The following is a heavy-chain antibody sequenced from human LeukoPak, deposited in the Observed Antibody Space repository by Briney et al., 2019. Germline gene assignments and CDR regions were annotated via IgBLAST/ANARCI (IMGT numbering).Heavy chain of an antibody. CDR3: ASEYCSGDSCYPVDY. J-gene: IGHJ4*02. V-gene: IGHV1-69*02. CDR1: GGTFSSYT. CDR2: IIPILGIA. Sequence: GASVKVFCKASGGTFSSYTISWVRQAPGQGLEWMGRIIPILGIANYAQKFQGRVTITADKSTSTAHMELSSLRSEDTAVYYCASEYCSGDSCYPVDYWGQGTLVTVSS. D-gene: IGHD2-15*01.